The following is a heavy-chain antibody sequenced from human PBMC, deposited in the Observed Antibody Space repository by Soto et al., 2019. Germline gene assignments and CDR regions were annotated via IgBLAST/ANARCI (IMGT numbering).Heavy chain of an antibody. CDR3: ARTESGYSHGFADV. Sequence: PWESLKISCKGSGYSFPKYYIGWVRQMPGKGLELMGIIYPGDSDTRYSPSFQGQVTISADKSISTAYLQWSSLKASDTAMYYCARTESGYSHGFADVWGQGTTVTVSS. CDR2: IYPGDSDT. V-gene: IGHV5-51*01. CDR1: GYSFPKYY. J-gene: IGHJ6*02. D-gene: IGHD5-18*01.